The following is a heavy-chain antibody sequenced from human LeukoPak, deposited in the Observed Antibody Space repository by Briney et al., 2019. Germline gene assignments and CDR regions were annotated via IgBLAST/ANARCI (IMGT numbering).Heavy chain of an antibody. V-gene: IGHV4-39*01. CDR3: VRRMAGMYNWFDP. J-gene: IGHJ5*02. Sequence: PSETLSLTCSVSGGSIRGTNYFWGWLRQPPGKGLEWIGGGSYCGRSYYNPSLKSRVTVSVDASTDQFSLKMSSLIAADTAVYYGVRRMAGMYNWFDPWGEGTLVTVSS. CDR2: GSYCGRS. D-gene: IGHD2-8*01. CDR1: GGSIRGTNYF.